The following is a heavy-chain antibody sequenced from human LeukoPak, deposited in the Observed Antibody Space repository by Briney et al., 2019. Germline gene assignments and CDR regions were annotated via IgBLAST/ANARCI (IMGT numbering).Heavy chain of an antibody. CDR3: ARDLGGGNYYDSSGYYYGLDY. D-gene: IGHD3-22*01. V-gene: IGHV3-64*01. CDR2: ISSNGGST. CDR1: GFTFSSYA. Sequence: GGSLRLSCAASGFTFSSYAMHWVRQAPGNGLEYVSAISSNGGSTYYANSVKGRFTISRDNSKNTLYLQMGSLRAEDMAVYYCARDLGGGNYYDSSGYYYGLDYWGQGTLVTVSS. J-gene: IGHJ4*02.